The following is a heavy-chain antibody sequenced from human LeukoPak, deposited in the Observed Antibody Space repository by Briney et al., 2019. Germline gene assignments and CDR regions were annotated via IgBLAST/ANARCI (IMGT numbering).Heavy chain of an antibody. CDR3: ARARRYYDILTGYYTDSFDY. Sequence: GGSLRLSCAASGFTFSSYWMSWVRQAPGKGLEWVANIKQDGSEKYYVDSVKGRFTISRDNAKNSLYLQMNSLRAEDTAVYYCARARRYYDILTGYYTDSFDYWGQGTLVTVSS. CDR2: IKQDGSEK. V-gene: IGHV3-7*01. J-gene: IGHJ4*02. CDR1: GFTFSSYW. D-gene: IGHD3-9*01.